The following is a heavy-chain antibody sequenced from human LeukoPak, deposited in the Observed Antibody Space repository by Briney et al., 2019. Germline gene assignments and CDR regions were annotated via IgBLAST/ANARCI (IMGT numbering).Heavy chain of an antibody. V-gene: IGHV4-59*05. CDR2: IYYSGST. CDR3: ATFLEWLLFP. J-gene: IGHJ5*02. Sequence: SETLSLTCTVSGDSITSYYWSWIRQPPGKGLEWIGSIYYSGSTYYNPSLKSRVTISVDTFKNQFSLKLSSVTAADTAVYYCATFLEWLLFPGGQGTLVTVSS. CDR1: GDSITSYY. D-gene: IGHD3-3*02.